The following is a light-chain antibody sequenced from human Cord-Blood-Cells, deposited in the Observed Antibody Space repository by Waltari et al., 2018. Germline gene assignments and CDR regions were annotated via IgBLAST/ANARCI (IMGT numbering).Light chain of an antibody. Sequence: QSALTQPPSASGSPGQSVTISCTGTSSDVGGYNYVSWYQQNPGKAPKLMIYEVSKRPSGVPYRFSGSKSGNTASLTVSGLQAEDGADYYCSSYAGSNNLYVFGTGPKVTVL. CDR2: EVS. CDR3: SSYAGSNNLYV. J-gene: IGLJ1*01. V-gene: IGLV2-8*01. CDR1: SSDVGGYNY.